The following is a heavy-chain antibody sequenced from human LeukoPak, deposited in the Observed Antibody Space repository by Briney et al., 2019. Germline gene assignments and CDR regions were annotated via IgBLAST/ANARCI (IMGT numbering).Heavy chain of an antibody. J-gene: IGHJ6*03. V-gene: IGHV1-46*01. CDR1: GYTFTNYY. CDR2: INPSGGST. CDR3: ARAIQSITMVRGARPTRCYYMDV. D-gene: IGHD3-10*01. Sequence: ASVKVSCKASGYTFTNYYIHWVRQAPGQGLECMGIINPSGGSTSYAQKFQGRVTMTRNTSISTAYMELSSLRSEDTAVYYCARAIQSITMVRGARPTRCYYMDVWGEGTTVTISS.